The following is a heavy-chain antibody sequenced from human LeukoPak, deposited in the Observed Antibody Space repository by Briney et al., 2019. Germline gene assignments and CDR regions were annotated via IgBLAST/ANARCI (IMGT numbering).Heavy chain of an antibody. CDR1: GGTFSSYA. CDR2: IIPIFGIA. J-gene: IGHJ4*02. CDR3: ARDLSYSGSYPEDY. V-gene: IGHV1-69*04. Sequence: ASVKVSCKASGGTFSSYAISWVRQAPGQGLEWMGRIIPIFGIANYAQKSQGRVTITADKSTSTAYMELSSLRSEDTAVYYCARDLSYSGSYPEDYWGQGTLVTVSS. D-gene: IGHD1-26*01.